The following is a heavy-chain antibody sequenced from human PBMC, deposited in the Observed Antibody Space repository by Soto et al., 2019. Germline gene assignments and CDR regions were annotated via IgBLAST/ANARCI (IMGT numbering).Heavy chain of an antibody. CDR1: GFIFKNYA. CDR3: TKSSGGSSSVGMDY. CDR2: ITRDGYNK. Sequence: GGSLRLTCAGSGFIFKNYALNWVRQAPGKGLEWVASITRDGYNKYYADSVKGRFTISRDNSRDTLSLQMTALTIEDSSVYYCTKSSGGSSSVGMDYWGQGTRVTVSS. J-gene: IGHJ4*02. V-gene: IGHV3-30*04. D-gene: IGHD6-6*01.